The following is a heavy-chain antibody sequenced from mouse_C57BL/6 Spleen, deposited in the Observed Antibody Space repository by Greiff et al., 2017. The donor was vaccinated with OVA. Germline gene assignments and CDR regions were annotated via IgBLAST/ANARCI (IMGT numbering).Heavy chain of an antibody. D-gene: IGHD4-1*01. CDR3: ARRGSGTGTSEAWFAY. Sequence: QVQLQQPGAELVKPGASVKMSCKASGYTFTSYWITWVKQRPGQGLEWIGDIYPGSGSTNYNEKFKSKATLTVDTSSSTAYMQLSSLTSEDSAVYYCARRGSGTGTSEAWFAYWGQGTLVTVSA. CDR2: IYPGSGST. CDR1: GYTFTSYW. V-gene: IGHV1-55*01. J-gene: IGHJ3*01.